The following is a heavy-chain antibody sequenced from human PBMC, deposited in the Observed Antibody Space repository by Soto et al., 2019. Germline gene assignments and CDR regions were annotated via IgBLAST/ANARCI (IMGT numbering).Heavy chain of an antibody. CDR1: GFTFSSYA. J-gene: IGHJ4*02. CDR3: AKDYGDFYFDY. Sequence: VGSLRISCAASGFTFSSYAMSWVRQAPGKGLEWVSAISGSGGSTYYADSVKGRFTISRDNSKNTLYLQMNSLRAEDTAVYYCAKDYGDFYFDYWGQGTLVTVSS. V-gene: IGHV3-23*01. D-gene: IGHD4-17*01. CDR2: ISGSGGST.